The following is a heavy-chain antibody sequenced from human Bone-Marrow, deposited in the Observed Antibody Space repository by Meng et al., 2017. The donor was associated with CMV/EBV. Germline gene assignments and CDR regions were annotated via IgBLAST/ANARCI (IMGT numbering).Heavy chain of an antibody. D-gene: IGHD3-22*01. CDR1: GYTFTSYG. J-gene: IGHJ3*02. CDR3: ARDHYDSSGYYYVGELDAFDI. Sequence: ASVKVSCKASGYTFTSYGISWVRQAPGQGLEWMGWISAYNGNTNYAQKLQGRVTMTTDTSTSTAYMELRSLRSDDTAVYYCARDHYDSSGYYYVGELDAFDIWGQRTMVTVSS. V-gene: IGHV1-18*01. CDR2: ISAYNGNT.